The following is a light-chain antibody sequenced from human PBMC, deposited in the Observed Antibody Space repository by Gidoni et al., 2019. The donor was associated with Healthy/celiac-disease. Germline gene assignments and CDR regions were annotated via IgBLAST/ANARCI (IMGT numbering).Light chain of an antibody. CDR2: DAS. V-gene: IGKV3-11*01. Sequence: EIVLTQSPATMSLSPGERATLSCRASQSVSSYFAWYQQKPGQAPRLLLYDASHRATGIPARFRGSGSGTDFTLTISSLEPEDFAVYYCQQRSNWLTFXGXTKVEIK. CDR3: QQRSNWLT. CDR1: QSVSSY. J-gene: IGKJ4*01.